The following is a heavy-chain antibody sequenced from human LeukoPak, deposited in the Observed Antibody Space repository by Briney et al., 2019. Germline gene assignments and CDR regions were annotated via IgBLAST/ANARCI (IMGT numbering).Heavy chain of an antibody. CDR3: ARFRGGNNYYDSSGYYYDYYYMDV. CDR1: GFTFSSYS. J-gene: IGHJ6*03. Sequence: GGSLRLSCAASGFTFSSYSMNWVRQAPGKGLEWVSSISSSSSYIYYADSVKGRFTIPRDNAKNSLYLQMNSLRAEDTAVYYCARFRGGNNYYDSSGYYYDYYYMDVWGKGTTVTVSS. V-gene: IGHV3-21*01. CDR2: ISSSSSYI. D-gene: IGHD3-22*01.